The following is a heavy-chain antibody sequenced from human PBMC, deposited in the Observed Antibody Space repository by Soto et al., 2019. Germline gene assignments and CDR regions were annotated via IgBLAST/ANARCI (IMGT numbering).Heavy chain of an antibody. CDR2: INPSGGST. Sequence: ASVKVSCKASGYTFTGYYMHWVRQAPGQGLEWMGIINPSGGSTSYAQKFQGRFAMTRDTSTSTVYMELSSLRSEDTAVYYCARDRRYYGSGSYYEFDYCGQGTLVTVSS. D-gene: IGHD3-10*01. V-gene: IGHV1-46*01. J-gene: IGHJ4*02. CDR3: ARDRRYYGSGSYYEFDY. CDR1: GYTFTGYY.